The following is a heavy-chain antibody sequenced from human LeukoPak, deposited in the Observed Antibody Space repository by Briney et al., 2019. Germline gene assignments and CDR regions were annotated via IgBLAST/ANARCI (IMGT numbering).Heavy chain of an antibody. CDR1: GFTLSREG. D-gene: IGHD5-18*01. Sequence: GGSLRLSCAASGFTLSREGMHWVRQARGKGGGWVAVIWYYGTNNSYAASMKRLFTISTDNSKNTLYLQMTSLTAEDTAVYYSANDQGGYSYGPPDYWGQGTLVTVSS. V-gene: IGHV3-33*06. CDR2: IWYYGTNN. J-gene: IGHJ4*02. CDR3: ANDQGGYSYGPPDY.